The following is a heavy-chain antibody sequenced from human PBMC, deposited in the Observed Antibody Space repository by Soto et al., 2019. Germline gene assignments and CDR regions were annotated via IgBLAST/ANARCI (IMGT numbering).Heavy chain of an antibody. CDR1: GYTFTNSG. J-gene: IGHJ6*02. CDR3: AKIRGRYYYYGMDV. V-gene: IGHV1-18*01. D-gene: IGHD2-15*01. Sequence: ASVKVSCKASGYTFTNSGFRWVRQGPGQGLECVGWIRVNNGDTHYAQTLQGRVTMTTDTSTSTAFMELRSLRSDDTAVYYCAKIRGRYYYYGMDVWGQGTTVTVSS. CDR2: IRVNNGDT.